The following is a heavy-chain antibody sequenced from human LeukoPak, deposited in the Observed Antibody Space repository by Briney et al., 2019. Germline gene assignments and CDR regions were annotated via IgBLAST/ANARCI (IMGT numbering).Heavy chain of an antibody. CDR2: ISSSGSTI. J-gene: IGHJ5*02. V-gene: IGHV3-11*01. CDR3: ARVLREWLLFGWFDP. D-gene: IGHD3-3*01. CDR1: GFTFSDYY. Sequence: PGGSLRLSCAASGFTFSDYYMSWIRQAPGKGLEWISYISSSGSTIYYADSVKGRFTISRDNAKNSLYLRMNSLRAEDTAVYYCARVLREWLLFGWFDPWGQGTLVTVSS.